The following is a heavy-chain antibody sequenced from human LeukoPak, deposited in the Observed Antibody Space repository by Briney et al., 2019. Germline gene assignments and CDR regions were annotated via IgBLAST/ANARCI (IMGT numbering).Heavy chain of an antibody. J-gene: IGHJ4*02. Sequence: PGGSLRLSRAASGFTFSSYAMSWVRQAPGKGLEWVSAISGSGGSTYYADSVKGRFTISRDNSKNTLYLQMNSLRAEDTAVYYCAKDVAYYDFWSGSRYFDYWGQGTLVTVSS. CDR3: AKDVAYYDFWSGSRYFDY. V-gene: IGHV3-23*01. CDR1: GFTFSSYA. CDR2: ISGSGGST. D-gene: IGHD3-3*01.